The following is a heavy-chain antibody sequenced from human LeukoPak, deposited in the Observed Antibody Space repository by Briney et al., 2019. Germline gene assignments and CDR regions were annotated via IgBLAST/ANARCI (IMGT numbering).Heavy chain of an antibody. CDR2: IWYGGSNK. D-gene: IGHD6-6*01. Sequence: GSLRLSFAASGXTFSSYGMHWVRQAPGKGLEWVAVIWYGGSNKYYADSVKGRFTISRDNSKNTLYLQMNSLRAEDTAVYYCARNIAARPSGWFDPWGQGTLVTVSS. J-gene: IGHJ5*02. CDR3: ARNIAARPSGWFDP. V-gene: IGHV3-33*01. CDR1: GXTFSSYG.